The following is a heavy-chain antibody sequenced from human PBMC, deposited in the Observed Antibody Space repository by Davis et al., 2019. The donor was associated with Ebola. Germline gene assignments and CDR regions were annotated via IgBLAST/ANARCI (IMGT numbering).Heavy chain of an antibody. V-gene: IGHV4-34*01. J-gene: IGHJ4*02. CDR2: INHSGST. CDR1: GGSFSGYY. CDR3: ARGYRVVRYFDY. Sequence: SQTLSLTCAVYGGSFSGYYWSWIRQPPGKGLEWIGEINHSGSTNYNPSLKSRVTISVDTSKNQFSLKLSSVTAADTAVYYCARGYRVVRYFDYWGQGTLVTVSS. D-gene: IGHD4-23*01.